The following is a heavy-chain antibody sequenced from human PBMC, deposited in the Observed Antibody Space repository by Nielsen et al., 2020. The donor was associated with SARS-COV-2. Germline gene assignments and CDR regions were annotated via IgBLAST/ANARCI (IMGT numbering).Heavy chain of an antibody. CDR2: IIPIFGTA. CDR3: ARDRRGYSGYDWTDCFDY. J-gene: IGHJ4*02. CDR1: GYTFTSYY. D-gene: IGHD5-12*01. Sequence: SVKVSCKASGYTFTSYYMHWVRQAPGQGLEWMGGIIPIFGTANYAQKFQGRVTITADESTSTAYMELSSLRSEDTAVYYCARDRRGYSGYDWTDCFDYWGQGTLVTVSS. V-gene: IGHV1-69*13.